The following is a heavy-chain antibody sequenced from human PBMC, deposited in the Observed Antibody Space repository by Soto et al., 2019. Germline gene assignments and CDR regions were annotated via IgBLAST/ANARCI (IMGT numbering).Heavy chain of an antibody. CDR1: GFTFSSYA. CDR3: AKVRGDIVVVPAAMQLYYYYYMDV. D-gene: IGHD2-2*01. Sequence: PGGSLRLSCAASGFTFSSYAMSWVRQAPGKGLEWVSAISGSGGSTYYADSVKGRFTISRDNSKNTLYLQMNSLRAEDTAVYYCAKVRGDIVVVPAAMQLYYYYYMDVWGKGTTVTVSS. J-gene: IGHJ6*03. CDR2: ISGSGGST. V-gene: IGHV3-23*01.